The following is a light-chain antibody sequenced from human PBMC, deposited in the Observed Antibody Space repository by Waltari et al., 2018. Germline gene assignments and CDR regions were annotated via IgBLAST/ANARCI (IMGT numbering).Light chain of an antibody. CDR2: KAS. J-gene: IGKJ1*01. V-gene: IGKV1-5*03. CDR1: QSIRSW. CDR3: QQYHTYWT. Sequence: DIQMTQSPSTLSASVEDRVTITCRASQSIRSWLAWYQQKPGKAPKLLIYKASSLQSGVPSRFSGRGSGTEFTLTITSLQPDDFATYYCQQYHTYWTFGQGTKVEIK.